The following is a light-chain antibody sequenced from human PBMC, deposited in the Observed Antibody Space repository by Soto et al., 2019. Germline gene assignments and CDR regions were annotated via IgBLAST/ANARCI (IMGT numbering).Light chain of an antibody. J-gene: IGLJ3*02. V-gene: IGLV2-8*01. Sequence: QSALTQSPSAAGSPGQSVTISCTGTSSDVGCHNYVSWYQHHPGKAPKLIIYEVSKRPAGVPDPFSGSKSGNTASLTVSCLQAEDEDVYYCSSTAGNNNLVFGGGTKLTVL. CDR3: SSTAGNNNLV. CDR2: EVS. CDR1: SSDVGCHNY.